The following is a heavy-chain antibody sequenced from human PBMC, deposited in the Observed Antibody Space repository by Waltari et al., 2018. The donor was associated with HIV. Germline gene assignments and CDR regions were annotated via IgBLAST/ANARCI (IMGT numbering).Heavy chain of an antibody. Sequence: QVQLVESGGGLVQPGGSLRLSCAASGFIFRDFAIHWVRQAPGKGLEWVAVISRDGSSKYYADSVQGQFTISRDNSKNSLHLHMNSLRPKDTAVYYCAREGIVAAPFDFWGLGTLVTVS. CDR3: AREGIVAAPFDF. D-gene: IGHD2-15*01. V-gene: IGHV3-30*01. CDR1: GFIFRDFA. J-gene: IGHJ4*02. CDR2: ISRDGSSK.